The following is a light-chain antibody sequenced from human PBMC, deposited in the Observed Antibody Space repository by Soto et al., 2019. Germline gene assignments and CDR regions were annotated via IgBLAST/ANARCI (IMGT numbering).Light chain of an antibody. CDR3: QKYNSAPRT. CDR2: AAS. J-gene: IGKJ1*01. CDR1: QAISNY. V-gene: IGKV1-27*01. Sequence: DIQMTQSPSSLSAFVGDRVTITSRASQAISNYLAWYQQKPGKVPRLLIYAASTLQSGVPSRFSGSGSGTDFTLTISSLQPEDVATYYCQKYNSAPRTFGQGTKVDIQ.